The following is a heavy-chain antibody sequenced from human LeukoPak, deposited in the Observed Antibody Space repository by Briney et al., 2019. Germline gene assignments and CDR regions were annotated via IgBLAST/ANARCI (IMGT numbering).Heavy chain of an antibody. D-gene: IGHD2-15*01. CDR3: ARTPGQRSGYCSGGSCPYYYYGMDV. CDR1: GYTFTGYY. J-gene: IGHJ6*02. Sequence: ASVKVSCKASGYTFTGYYMHWVRQAPGQGLEWMGWINPNSGGTNYAQKFQGRVTMTRDTSISTAYMELSRLRSDDTAVYYCARTPGQRSGYCSGGSCPYYYYGMDVWGQRTTVTVS. V-gene: IGHV1-2*02. CDR2: INPNSGGT.